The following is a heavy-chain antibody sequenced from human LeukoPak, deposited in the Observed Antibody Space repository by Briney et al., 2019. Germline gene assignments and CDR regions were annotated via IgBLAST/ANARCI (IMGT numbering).Heavy chain of an antibody. Sequence: PGGSLRLSCAASGLTFSNYWINWVRQAPGKGLEWVANMNEYGSEKYYVDSVRGRFTISRDNAENSLFLHMNSLRVEDTAVYRCARVLYGSRVNVIDSWGPGTLVTVSS. J-gene: IGHJ4*02. CDR1: GLTFSNYW. D-gene: IGHD2-2*01. CDR3: ARVLYGSRVNVIDS. V-gene: IGHV3-7*01. CDR2: MNEYGSEK.